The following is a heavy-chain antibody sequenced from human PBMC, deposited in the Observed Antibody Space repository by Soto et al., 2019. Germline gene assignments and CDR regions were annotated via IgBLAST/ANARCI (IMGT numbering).Heavy chain of an antibody. CDR2: IIPIFGTA. J-gene: IGHJ4*02. V-gene: IGHV1-69*13. CDR1: GGTFSSYA. D-gene: IGHD1-26*01. Sequence: SVKVSCKASGGTFSSYAISWVRQAPGQGLEWMGGIIPIFGTANYAQKFQGRVTITADESTSTAYMELSSLRSEDTAVYYCARVIPRGVGAKAFPRRYYFDYWGQGTLVTV. CDR3: ARVIPRGVGAKAFPRRYYFDY.